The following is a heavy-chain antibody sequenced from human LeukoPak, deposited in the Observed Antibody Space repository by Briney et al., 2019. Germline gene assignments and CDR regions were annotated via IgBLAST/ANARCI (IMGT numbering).Heavy chain of an antibody. V-gene: IGHV1-2*02. CDR3: ARGPYVPFPNWYFDL. J-gene: IGHJ2*01. Sequence: ASVKVSCKTSGYIFTGYYMHWVRQAPGQGLEWMGWINPNSGGTHYAPKFQGRVTMTRDTSISTAYMELSRLRSDDAAVYYCARGPYVPFPNWYFDLWGRGTLVTVSS. D-gene: IGHD3-10*02. CDR1: GYIFTGYY. CDR2: INPNSGGT.